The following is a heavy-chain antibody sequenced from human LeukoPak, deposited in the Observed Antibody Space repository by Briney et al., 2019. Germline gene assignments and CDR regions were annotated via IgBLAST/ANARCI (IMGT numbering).Heavy chain of an antibody. CDR1: GYTFTSYD. D-gene: IGHD3-10*01. CDR2: MNPHSANT. J-gene: IGHJ4*02. CDR3: ARGLYASGTYYIAY. Sequence: ASVKVSCKASGYTFTSYDINWVRQATGQGLEWMGWMNPHSANTGYAQKFQGRVTMTRNTSISTAYMDLSSLRSEDTAVYYCARGLYASGTYYIAYWGQGTLVTVSS. V-gene: IGHV1-8*01.